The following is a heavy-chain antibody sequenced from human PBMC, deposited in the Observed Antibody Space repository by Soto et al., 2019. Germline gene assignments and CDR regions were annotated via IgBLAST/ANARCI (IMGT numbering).Heavy chain of an antibody. CDR2: ISTYNDDT. Sequence: ASVKVSCKASGYTFTRSGISWVRQAPGQGLERMGRISTYNDDTNYAQTFQGRVTMTTDTSTSTVHMEVRSLRSDDTAVYYCAREGVAPYYYYGMDVWGQGTPVTVS. V-gene: IGHV1-18*01. CDR1: GYTFTRSG. D-gene: IGHD5-12*01. J-gene: IGHJ6*02. CDR3: AREGVAPYYYYGMDV.